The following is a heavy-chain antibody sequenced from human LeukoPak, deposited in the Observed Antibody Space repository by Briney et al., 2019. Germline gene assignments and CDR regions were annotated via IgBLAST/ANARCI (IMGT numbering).Heavy chain of an antibody. Sequence: ASVKVSCKASGYTFTGYYMHWVRQAPGQGLEWMGWINPNSGGTNYAQKFQGRVTMTGDTSISTAYMELSSVTAADTAVYYCARERLAMVRGVIPKEAWGWFDPWGQGTLVTVSS. CDR2: INPNSGGT. CDR3: ARERLAMVRGVIPKEAWGWFDP. V-gene: IGHV1-2*02. D-gene: IGHD3-10*01. CDR1: GYTFTGYY. J-gene: IGHJ5*02.